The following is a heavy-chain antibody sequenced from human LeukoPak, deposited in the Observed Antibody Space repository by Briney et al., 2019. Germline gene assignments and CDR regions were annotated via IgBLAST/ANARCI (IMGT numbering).Heavy chain of an antibody. CDR2: IYYSGST. J-gene: IGHJ3*02. V-gene: IGHV4-31*11. Sequence: PSETLSLTCAVYGGSFSGYYWSWIRQHPGKGLEWIGYIYYSGSTYYNPSLKSRVTISVDTSKNQFSLKLSSVTAADTAVYYCARGDPDLPGAFDIWGQGTMVTVSS. CDR1: GGSFSGYY. CDR3: ARGDPDLPGAFDI. D-gene: IGHD2-21*02.